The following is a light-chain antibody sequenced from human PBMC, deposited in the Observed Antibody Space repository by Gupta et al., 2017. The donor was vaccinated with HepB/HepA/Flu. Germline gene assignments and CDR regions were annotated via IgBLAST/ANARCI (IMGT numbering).Light chain of an antibody. CDR1: QSVSSY. CDR3: QQSHSTPLT. V-gene: IGKV1-39*01. Sequence: DIQMTQSPSSLSASVGDRVTITCRASQSVSSYLCWYQQKPGKAPELLIYAASSWQSGVPSRFSGSGSGTDFTLTINSLQPEDFATYYCQQSHSTPLTFGRGTKVEIK. CDR2: AAS. J-gene: IGKJ4*01.